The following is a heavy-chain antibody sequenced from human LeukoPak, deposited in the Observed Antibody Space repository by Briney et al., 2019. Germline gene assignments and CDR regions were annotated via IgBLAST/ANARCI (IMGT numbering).Heavy chain of an antibody. D-gene: IGHD3-9*01. Sequence: ASVKVSCKVSGYTLTELSMHWVRQAPGKGLEWMGGFDPEDGETIYAQKFQGRVTMTEDTSTDTAYMELSSLRSEDTAVYYCATGVPYYDIWFSKPYYYGMDVWGQGTTVTVSS. CDR1: GYTLTELS. CDR3: ATGVPYYDIWFSKPYYYGMDV. CDR2: FDPEDGET. J-gene: IGHJ6*02. V-gene: IGHV1-24*01.